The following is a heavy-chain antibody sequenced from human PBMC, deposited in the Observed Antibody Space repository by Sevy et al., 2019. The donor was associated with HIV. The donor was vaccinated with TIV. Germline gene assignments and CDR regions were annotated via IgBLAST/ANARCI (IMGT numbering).Heavy chain of an antibody. J-gene: IGHJ6*02. V-gene: IGHV3-30-3*01. D-gene: IGHD3-16*01. CDR2: ISYDGSNK. CDR3: ARDRARGEAYYYYYGVDV. CDR1: GFTFSSYA. Sequence: GGSLRLSCAASGFTFSSYAMHWVRQAPGKGLEWVAVISYDGSNKCYADSVKGRFTISRDNSKNTLYLQMNSLRAEDTAVYHCARDRARGEAYYYYYGVDVWGQGTTVTVSS.